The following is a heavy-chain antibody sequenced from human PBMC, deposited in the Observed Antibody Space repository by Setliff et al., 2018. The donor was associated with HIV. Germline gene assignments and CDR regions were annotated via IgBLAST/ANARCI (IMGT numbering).Heavy chain of an antibody. J-gene: IGHJ4*02. D-gene: IGHD1-1*01. CDR2: ISAYNGNT. CDR1: GYTFTSYG. CDR3: ARGEDVESATYFDY. V-gene: IGHV1-18*01. Sequence: ASVKVSCKASGYTFTSYGISWVRQAPGQGLEWMGWISAYNGNTNYAQKLQGRVTMTTDTSTSTAYMELRILRSDDTAVYYCARGEDVESATYFDYWGQGTLVTVSS.